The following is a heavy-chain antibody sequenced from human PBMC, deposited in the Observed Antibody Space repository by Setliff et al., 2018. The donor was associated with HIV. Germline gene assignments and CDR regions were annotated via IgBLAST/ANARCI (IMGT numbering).Heavy chain of an antibody. CDR3: SSSPAWRSDYGLHTFDY. CDR1: GYSISSRYY. J-gene: IGHJ4*02. Sequence: SETLSLTCTVSGYSISSRYYWGWIRQSPGKGLEWIGSIYHSGSTQYNPSLKSRVTISVDTPKNQFSLKLSSVTAADTAVYYCSSSPAWRSDYGLHTFDYWGQGTLVTVSS. CDR2: IYHSGST. D-gene: IGHD4-17*01. V-gene: IGHV4-38-2*02.